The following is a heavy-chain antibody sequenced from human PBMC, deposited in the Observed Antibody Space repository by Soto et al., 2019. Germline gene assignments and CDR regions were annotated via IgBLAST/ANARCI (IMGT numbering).Heavy chain of an antibody. CDR1: GFTVSSNY. V-gene: IGHV3-53*04. J-gene: IGHJ3*02. CDR2: IYSGGST. Sequence: GGSLRLSCAASGFTVSSNYMSWVRQAPGKGLEWVSVIYSGGSTYYADSVKGRFTISRHNSKNTLYLQMNSLRAEDTAVYYCARVRPVTLMPNDAFDIWGQGTMVTVSS. CDR3: ARVRPVTLMPNDAFDI. D-gene: IGHD4-17*01.